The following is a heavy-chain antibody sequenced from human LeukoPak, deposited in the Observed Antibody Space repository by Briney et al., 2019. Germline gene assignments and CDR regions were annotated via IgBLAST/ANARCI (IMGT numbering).Heavy chain of an antibody. CDR1: GYSIASGYH. D-gene: IGHD2-15*01. Sequence: PSDTLSLTCAVSGYSIASGYHWGWVRQPPGKGLEWIGSMFHAGDTYYNPSLKSRVTMSIDTSMNHFSLNLISVTAADTAVYYCAGTRYCSGETCFSPDLLDTWSRGTLVTVSS. J-gene: IGHJ5*02. CDR2: MFHAGDT. V-gene: IGHV4-38-2*01. CDR3: AGTRYCSGETCFSPDLLDT.